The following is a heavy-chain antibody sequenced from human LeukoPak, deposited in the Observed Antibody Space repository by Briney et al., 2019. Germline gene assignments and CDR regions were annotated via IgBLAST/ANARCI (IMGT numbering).Heavy chain of an antibody. V-gene: IGHV6-1*01. CDR1: GDSVSSNSAA. CDR3: ARGGYCSGGSCYILVAFDI. D-gene: IGHD2-15*01. J-gene: IGHJ3*02. Sequence: SQTLSLTCAISGDSVSSNSAAWNWIRQSPSRGLEWLGRTYYRSKWYNDYAVSVKSRITINPDTSKNQFSLQLNSVTPEDTAVYYCARGGYCSGGSCYILVAFDIWGQGTMVTVSS. CDR2: TYYRSKWYN.